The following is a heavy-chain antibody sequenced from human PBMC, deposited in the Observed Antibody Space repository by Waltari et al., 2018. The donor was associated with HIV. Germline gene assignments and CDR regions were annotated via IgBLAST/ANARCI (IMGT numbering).Heavy chain of an antibody. V-gene: IGHV4-4*07. J-gene: IGHJ2*01. CDR1: GGSITSSY. D-gene: IGHD3-22*01. CDR3: ARGTYYFDTSSGYPPLDL. CDR2: IYTSGST. Sequence: QVQLQQSGPRLMKPSETLSLPCIVSGGSITSSYWNWIRPPAGKALEWIGRIYTSGSTKYNPSLKSRVSMSITTSKNQFSLNLTSVTAADTAVYYCARGTYYFDTSSGYPPLDLWGRGTLVTVSS.